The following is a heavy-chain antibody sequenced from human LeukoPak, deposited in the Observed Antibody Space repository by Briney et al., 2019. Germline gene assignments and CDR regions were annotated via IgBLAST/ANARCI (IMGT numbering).Heavy chain of an antibody. CDR2: INHSGST. CDR3: ARLGYYYGSGSYYGAFDI. J-gene: IGHJ3*02. D-gene: IGHD3-10*01. V-gene: IGHV4-34*01. CDR1: GGSFSGYY. Sequence: SSETLSLTCAVYGGSFSGYYWSWIRQPPGKGLEWIGEINHSGSTNYNPSLKSRVTISVDTSKNQFSLKLSSVTAADTAVYYCARLGYYYGSGSYYGAFDIWGQGTMVTVSS.